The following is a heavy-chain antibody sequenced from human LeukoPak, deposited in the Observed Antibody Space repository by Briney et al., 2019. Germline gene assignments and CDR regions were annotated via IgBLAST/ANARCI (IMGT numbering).Heavy chain of an antibody. D-gene: IGHD5-24*01. V-gene: IGHV4-59*02. Sequence: SETLSLTCTVSGASVSTHYWSWIRQPPGKGLEWIGYMYHTGSTNYNPSVESRATISLDTSKNQLSLMMRSVTAADTAIYYCARGVEMATIGFDYWGQGTLVTVSS. J-gene: IGHJ4*02. CDR2: MYHTGST. CDR1: GASVSTHY. CDR3: ARGVEMATIGFDY.